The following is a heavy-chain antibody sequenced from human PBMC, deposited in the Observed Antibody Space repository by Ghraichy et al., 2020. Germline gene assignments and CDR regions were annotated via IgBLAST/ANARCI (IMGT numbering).Heavy chain of an antibody. CDR2: TFHSGTT. Sequence: SQTLSLTCSVSGYSISSGYFWGWIRQPPGKGLEWIASTFHSGTTYYNPSLESRVTISVDTSKNQVSLSLGSVTAADTAVYYCTGLETRQCLLSHFELWGQGTLVTVSS. D-gene: IGHD3-16*01. CDR1: GYSISSGYF. CDR3: TGLETRQCLLSHFEL. J-gene: IGHJ4*02. V-gene: IGHV4-38-2*01.